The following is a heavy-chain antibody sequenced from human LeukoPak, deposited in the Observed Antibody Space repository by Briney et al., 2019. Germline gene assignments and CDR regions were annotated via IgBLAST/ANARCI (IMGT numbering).Heavy chain of an antibody. CDR2: IYCSGST. J-gene: IGHJ4*02. CDR1: GGSMSSYY. CDR3: ARGARAGYNLEPFDY. V-gene: IGHV4-59*08. Sequence: PSGTLSLTCTVSGGSMSSYYWSWIRQPPGKGLEWIGYIYCSGSTKYNPSLKSRVTISVDTSKNQFSLKLSSVTAADTAVYYCARGARAGYNLEPFDYWGQGTLVTVSS. D-gene: IGHD5-24*01.